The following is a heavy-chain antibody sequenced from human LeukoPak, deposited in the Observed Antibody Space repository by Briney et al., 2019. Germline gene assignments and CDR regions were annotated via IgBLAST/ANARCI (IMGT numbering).Heavy chain of an antibody. CDR3: AKDGHQYYYYGMDV. J-gene: IGHJ6*04. CDR2: ISYDGSNK. CDR1: GFTFSSYG. Sequence: GGSLRLSSAASGFTFSSYGMHWVRQAPGKGLEWVAVISYDGSNKYYADSVKGRFTISRDNSKNTLYLQMNSLRAEDTAVYYCAKDGHQYYYYGMDVWGKGTTVTVSS. V-gene: IGHV3-30*18.